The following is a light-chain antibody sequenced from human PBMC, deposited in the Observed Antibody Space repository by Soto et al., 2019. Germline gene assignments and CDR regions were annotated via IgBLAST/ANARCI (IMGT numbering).Light chain of an antibody. CDR3: QQYGSPGT. CDR2: AAS. J-gene: IGKJ1*01. Sequence: LVFTASSASLSLSEGASSTLSGRASQSVSNNYLAWHRQQPGPPPRLLIYAASNRATGPPDRFSGGGSGTDFTPTISRLEPDDVAVYYRQQYGSPGTFGQGTKVDIK. V-gene: IGKV3-20*01. CDR1: QSVSNNY.